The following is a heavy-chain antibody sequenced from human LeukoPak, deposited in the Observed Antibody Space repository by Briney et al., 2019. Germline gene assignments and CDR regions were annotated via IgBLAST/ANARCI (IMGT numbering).Heavy chain of an antibody. V-gene: IGHV5-51*01. CDR3: ARPLGGYDYLGFYS. D-gene: IGHD5-12*01. Sequence: PGTSLQISCLCSGSLFRSYWIGGARPLPGKGLEWMGIISPIASDTRYSPSFQGQVTISAGKSISTAYLQWSSLKASDTAMYYCARPLGGYDYLGFYSWGQGTLVTVSS. CDR2: ISPIASDT. J-gene: IGHJ4*02. CDR1: GSLFRSYW.